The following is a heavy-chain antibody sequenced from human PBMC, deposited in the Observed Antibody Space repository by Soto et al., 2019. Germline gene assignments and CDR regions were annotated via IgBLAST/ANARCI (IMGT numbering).Heavy chain of an antibody. CDR1: GYSFTSYW. Sequence: PGESLKISCKGSGYSFTSYWIGWVRQMPGKGLEWMGIIYPGDSDTRYSPSFQGQVTISADKSISTAYLQWSSLKASDTAMYYCATSLPAAAGRKYYYYAMDVWGQGTTVTVSS. D-gene: IGHD6-13*01. J-gene: IGHJ6*02. CDR2: IYPGDSDT. V-gene: IGHV5-51*01. CDR3: ATSLPAAAGRKYYYYAMDV.